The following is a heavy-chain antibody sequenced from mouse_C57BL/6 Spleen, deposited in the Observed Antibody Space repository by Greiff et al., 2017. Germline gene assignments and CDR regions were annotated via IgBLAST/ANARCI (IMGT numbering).Heavy chain of an antibody. Sequence: EVKLMESGPGLVKPSQSLSLTCSVTGYSITSGYYWNWIRQFPGNKLEWMGYISYDGSNNYNPSLKNRISITRDTSKNQFFLKLNSVTTEDTATYYCARKALTGADYWGQGTSVTVSS. CDR1: GYSITSGYY. D-gene: IGHD4-1*01. V-gene: IGHV3-6*01. CDR2: ISYDGSN. CDR3: ARKALTGADY. J-gene: IGHJ4*01.